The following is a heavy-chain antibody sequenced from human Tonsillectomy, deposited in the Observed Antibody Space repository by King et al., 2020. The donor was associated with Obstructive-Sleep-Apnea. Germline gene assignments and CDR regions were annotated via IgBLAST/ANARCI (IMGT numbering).Heavy chain of an antibody. V-gene: IGHV1-8*01. Sequence: HVQLVESGAEVKKPGASVKVFCKASGYTFTSKNINLWRQAIGQGREWMGCIKPNSGNTCYAQKFPGRVTMTRNTSISTAYVELGNLGSEDTAVYYCATRRGAGSCDYWGQGSLVTVSS. J-gene: IGHJ4*02. CDR1: GYTFTSKN. CDR2: IKPNSGNT. D-gene: IGHD2-15*01. CDR3: ATRRGAGSCDY.